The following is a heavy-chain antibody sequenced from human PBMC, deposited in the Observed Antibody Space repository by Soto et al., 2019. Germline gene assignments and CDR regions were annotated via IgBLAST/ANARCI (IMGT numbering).Heavy chain of an antibody. CDR3: ARVIMPGYMDV. J-gene: IGHJ6*03. CDR2: IIPILGIA. CDR1: GGTFSSYT. D-gene: IGHD3-10*01. V-gene: IGHV1-69*02. Sequence: SVKVSCKASGGTFSSYTISWVRQAPGQGLEWMGRIIPILGIANYAQKFQGRVTITADKSASTAYMELSSLRSEDTAVYYCARVIMPGYMDVWGKGTTVTVSS.